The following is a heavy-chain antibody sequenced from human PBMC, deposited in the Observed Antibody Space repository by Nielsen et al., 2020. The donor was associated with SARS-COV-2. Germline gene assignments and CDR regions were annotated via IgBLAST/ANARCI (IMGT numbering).Heavy chain of an antibody. J-gene: IGHJ4*02. Sequence: GGSLRLSCVASGFTFRSYAMHWVRQPPGKGLEWVGIIWYDGSKEYYGDSVKGRFTISRDNAKNTLYLQMNSLRAEDTAVYYCAAQTSLWFGEFPLDYWGQGTLVTVSS. V-gene: IGHV3-33*03. D-gene: IGHD3-10*01. CDR3: AAQTSLWFGEFPLDY. CDR1: GFTFRSYA. CDR2: IWYDGSKE.